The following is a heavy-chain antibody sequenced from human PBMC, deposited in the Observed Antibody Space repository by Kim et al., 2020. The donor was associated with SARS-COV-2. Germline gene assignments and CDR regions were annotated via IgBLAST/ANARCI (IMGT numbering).Heavy chain of an antibody. CDR1: GFTFSSYE. Sequence: GGSLRLSCAASGFTFSSYEMNWVRQAPGKGLEWVSYISSSGSTIYYADSVKGRFTISRDNAKNSLYLQMNSLRAEDTAVYYCARPITIFGVVMNGMDVWGQGTTVTVSS. V-gene: IGHV3-48*03. J-gene: IGHJ6*02. CDR3: ARPITIFGVVMNGMDV. CDR2: ISSSGSTI. D-gene: IGHD3-3*01.